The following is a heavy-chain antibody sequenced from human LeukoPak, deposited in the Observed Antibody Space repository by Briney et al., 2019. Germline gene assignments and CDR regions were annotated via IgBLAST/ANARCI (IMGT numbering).Heavy chain of an antibody. D-gene: IGHD3-3*01. CDR2: IIPIFGTA. J-gene: IGHJ6*03. CDR3: ARHVLRLLEGRRFYMDV. CDR1: GGTFSSYA. V-gene: IGHV1-69*06. Sequence: GSSVKVSCKASGGTFSSYAISWVRQAPGQGLEWMGRIIPIFGTANYAQKFQGRVTITADKSTSTAYMELSSLRSEDTAVYYCARHVLRLLEGRRFYMDVWGKGTTVTVSS.